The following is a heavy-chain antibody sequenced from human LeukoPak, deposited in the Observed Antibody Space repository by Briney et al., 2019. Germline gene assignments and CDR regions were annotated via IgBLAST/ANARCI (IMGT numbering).Heavy chain of an antibody. J-gene: IGHJ5*02. D-gene: IGHD6-19*01. V-gene: IGHV1-18*01. CDR3: ARDGSSGWYFKPDDWFDP. Sequence: ASVKVSCKASGYTFTSYGISWVRQAPGQGLEWMGWISAYNGNTNYAQKLQGRVTMTTDTSTSTAYMELRSLRSDDTAVYYCARDGSSGWYFKPDDWFDPWGQGTLVTVSS. CDR2: ISAYNGNT. CDR1: GYTFTSYG.